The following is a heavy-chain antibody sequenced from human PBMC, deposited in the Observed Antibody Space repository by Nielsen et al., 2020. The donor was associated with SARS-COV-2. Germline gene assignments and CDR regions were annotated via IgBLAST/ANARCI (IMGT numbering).Heavy chain of an antibody. J-gene: IGHJ4*02. Sequence: GGSLRLSCAASGFTFDDYAMHWVRQAPGKGLEWVSGISWNSGSIGYADSVKGRFTISRDNSKNTLYLQMNSLRAEDTAVYYCATDTAMVIAVADDFDYWGQGTLVTVSS. CDR1: GFTFDDYA. CDR2: ISWNSGSI. CDR3: ATDTAMVIAVADDFDY. V-gene: IGHV3-9*01. D-gene: IGHD6-19*01.